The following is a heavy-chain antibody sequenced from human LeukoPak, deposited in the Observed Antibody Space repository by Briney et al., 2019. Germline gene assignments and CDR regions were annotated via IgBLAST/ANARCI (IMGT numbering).Heavy chain of an antibody. D-gene: IGHD2-21*02. J-gene: IGHJ4*02. Sequence: GGSLRLSCAASGFTVSSNYMSWVRQAPGKGLEWVSVIYSGGSTYYADSVKGRFTISRDNSKNTLYLQMNSLRAEDTAVYYCAKDQGAYCGGDCYTPSDYWGQGTLVTVSS. CDR2: IYSGGST. CDR1: GFTVSSNY. CDR3: AKDQGAYCGGDCYTPSDY. V-gene: IGHV3-53*01.